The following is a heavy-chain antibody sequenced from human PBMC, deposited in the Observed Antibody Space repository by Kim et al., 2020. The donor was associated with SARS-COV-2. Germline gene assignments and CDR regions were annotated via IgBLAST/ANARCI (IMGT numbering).Heavy chain of an antibody. D-gene: IGHD2-2*02. Sequence: GGSLRLSCAASGFTFSSYSMNWVRQAPGKGLEWVSYISSSSSTIYYADSVKGRFTISRDNAKNSLYLQMNSLRDEDTAVYYCARVWIVEYQLLYYYYYGMDVWGQGTTVTVSS. CDR3: ARVWIVEYQLLYYYYYGMDV. CDR2: ISSSSSTI. CDR1: GFTFSSYS. J-gene: IGHJ6*02. V-gene: IGHV3-48*02.